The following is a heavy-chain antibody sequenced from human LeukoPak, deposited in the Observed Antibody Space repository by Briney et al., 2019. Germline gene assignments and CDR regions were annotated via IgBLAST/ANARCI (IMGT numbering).Heavy chain of an antibody. Sequence: ASVKVSCKASGYTFTSYYMHWVRHPPGQGLEWMGIINPRGGSTSYAQKSQGRVIMTRDTSTSTVYMALSSLRSEDTPVCYCARESMAATAIYSFDYWGKGTLVTVSS. V-gene: IGHV1-46*01. J-gene: IGHJ4*02. D-gene: IGHD2-2*02. CDR3: ARESMAATAIYSFDY. CDR1: GYTFTSYY. CDR2: INPRGGST.